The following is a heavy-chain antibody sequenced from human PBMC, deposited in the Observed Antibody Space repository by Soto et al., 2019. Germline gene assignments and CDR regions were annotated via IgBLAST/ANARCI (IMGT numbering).Heavy chain of an antibody. Sequence: GASVKVSCKVSGYTLTELSMHWVRQAPGKGLEWMGGFDPEDGETIYAQKFQGRVTMTEDTSTDTAYMELSSLRSEDTAAYYCATVGLSSGWSDFDYWGQGTLVTVSS. CDR2: FDPEDGET. D-gene: IGHD6-19*01. V-gene: IGHV1-24*01. J-gene: IGHJ4*02. CDR3: ATVGLSSGWSDFDY. CDR1: GYTLTELS.